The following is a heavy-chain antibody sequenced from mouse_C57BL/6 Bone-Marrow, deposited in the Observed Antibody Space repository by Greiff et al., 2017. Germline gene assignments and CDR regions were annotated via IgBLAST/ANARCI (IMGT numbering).Heavy chain of an antibody. CDR1: GYTFTSYW. CDR2: IHPNSGST. D-gene: IGHD2-4*01. J-gene: IGHJ3*01. V-gene: IGHV1-64*01. Sequence: QVQLQQPGAELVKPGASVKLSCKASGYTFTSYWMHWVKQRPGQGLEWIGMIHPNSGSTNYNEKFKSKATLTVDKSSSTAYMQLSSLTSEDSAVYYCARRGGLGLLAYWGQGTLVTVSA. CDR3: ARRGGLGLLAY.